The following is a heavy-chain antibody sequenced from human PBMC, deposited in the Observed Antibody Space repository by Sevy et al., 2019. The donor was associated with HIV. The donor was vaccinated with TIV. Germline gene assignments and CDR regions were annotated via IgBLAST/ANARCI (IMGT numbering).Heavy chain of an antibody. D-gene: IGHD6-6*01. CDR3: AISSIAARSYYYYYMDV. Sequence: ASVKVSCKASGGTFSSYAISWVRQAPGQGLEWMGGIIPIFGTANYAQKFQGRVTITADKSTSTDYMELSSLRSEDTAVYYCAISSIAARSYYYYYMDVWGKGTTVTVSS. J-gene: IGHJ6*03. CDR2: IIPIFGTA. CDR1: GGTFSSYA. V-gene: IGHV1-69*06.